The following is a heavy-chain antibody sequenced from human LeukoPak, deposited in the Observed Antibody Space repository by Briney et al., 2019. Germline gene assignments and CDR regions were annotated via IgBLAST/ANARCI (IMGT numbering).Heavy chain of an antibody. CDR1: GYTFTNYW. D-gene: IGHD3-22*01. V-gene: IGHV5-51*01. CDR3: ARSPAPNYYDSSGYYLDWYYFDY. J-gene: IGHJ4*02. Sequence: GESLKISCKGFGYTFTNYWIGWVRQMPGKGLEWMGIIYPGDSDARYSPSFQGQVTISADKSITTAYLQWSSLKASDTAMYYCARSPAPNYYDSSGYYLDWYYFDYWGQGTLVTVSS. CDR2: IYPGDSDA.